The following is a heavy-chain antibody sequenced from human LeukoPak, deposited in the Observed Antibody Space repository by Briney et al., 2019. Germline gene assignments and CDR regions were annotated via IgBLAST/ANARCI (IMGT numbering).Heavy chain of an antibody. CDR1: GYTFTSYY. Sequence: ASVKVSCKASGYTFTSYYMHWVRQAPGQGLEWMGIINPSGGSTSYAQKFKGRVTMTRDTSTSTVYMELSSLRSEDTAVYYCARNGPRDVPLDYWGQGTLVTVSS. J-gene: IGHJ4*02. V-gene: IGHV1-46*01. CDR2: INPSGGST. D-gene: IGHD2-8*01. CDR3: ARNGPRDVPLDY.